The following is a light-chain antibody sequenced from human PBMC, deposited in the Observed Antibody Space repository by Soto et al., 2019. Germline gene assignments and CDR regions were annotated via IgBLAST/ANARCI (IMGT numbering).Light chain of an antibody. CDR3: CSYAGFTTYV. J-gene: IGLJ1*01. CDR1: SSDIDVYDL. CDR2: GVS. Sequence: HSVLTQPASVCGSPGQSITIACTGTSSDIDVYDLVSWYRQYPGKAPKPMIYGVSKRPSGVSDRFSGSKSGNTASLTISGLQTEDEADYYCCSYAGFTTYVFGSGTKVTVL. V-gene: IGLV2-23*02.